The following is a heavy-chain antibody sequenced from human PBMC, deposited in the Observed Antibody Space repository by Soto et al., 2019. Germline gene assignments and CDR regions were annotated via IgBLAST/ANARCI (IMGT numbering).Heavy chain of an antibody. CDR3: ARVCGGDCYYGMDV. Sequence: QVQLVESGGGVVQPGRSLRLSCAASGFTFSSYAMHWVRQAPGKGLEWVAVISYDGSNKYYADSVKGRFTISRDNSKNTLYLQMNSLRAEDTAVYYCARVCGGDCYYGMDVW. J-gene: IGHJ6*01. D-gene: IGHD2-21*01. V-gene: IGHV3-30-3*01. CDR2: ISYDGSNK. CDR1: GFTFSSYA.